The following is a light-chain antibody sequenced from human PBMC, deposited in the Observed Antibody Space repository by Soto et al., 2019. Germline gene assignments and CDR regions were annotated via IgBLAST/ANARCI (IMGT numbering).Light chain of an antibody. CDR3: QQRSSWGGSIT. CDR1: QSVSSY. J-gene: IGKJ5*01. Sequence: EIVLTQSPATLSLSPGERATLSCRASQSVSSYLAWYQQKPGQAPRLLIYDASNRATGVPARFSGSGSGTDFTLTISSLEPEDFAVYFGQQRSSWGGSITFGQGTRLEIK. V-gene: IGKV3-11*01. CDR2: DAS.